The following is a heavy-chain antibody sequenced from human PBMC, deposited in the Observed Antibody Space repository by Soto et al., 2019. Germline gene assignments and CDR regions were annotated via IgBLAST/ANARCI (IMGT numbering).Heavy chain of an antibody. CDR3: ARTQTTEMATIDY. D-gene: IGHD5-12*01. J-gene: IGHJ4*02. CDR2: VFYGGT. V-gene: IGHV4-59*01. CDR1: GRSMSSNY. Sequence: SETLSLTCSVSGRSMSSNYWSWIRQSPDKGLEWLGYVFYGGTDYNPSLGGRVSMSVETSKSQFSLKLTSVTVADTAVYYCARTQTTEMATIDYWGQGTLVTVSS.